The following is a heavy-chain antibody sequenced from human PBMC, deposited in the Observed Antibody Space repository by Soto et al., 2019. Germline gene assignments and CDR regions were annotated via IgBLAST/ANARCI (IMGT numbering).Heavy chain of an antibody. V-gene: IGHV1-3*01. Sequence: GTSVEVPWKACGYSLTNCARRWVRQAPGQRLEWMGWINAGNGNTKYSQKFQGRVTITRDTSASTSYMQLSSLRSEDTAVYYCARGEGYCSGGTCYRWFDPWGQGTLVTLSS. D-gene: IGHD2-15*01. CDR3: ARGEGYCSGGTCYRWFDP. J-gene: IGHJ5*02. CDR2: INAGNGNT. CDR1: GYSLTNCA.